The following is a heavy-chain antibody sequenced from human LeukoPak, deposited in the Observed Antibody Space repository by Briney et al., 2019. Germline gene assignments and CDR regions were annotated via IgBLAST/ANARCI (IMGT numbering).Heavy chain of an antibody. Sequence: PGGSLRLSCAASGFTFSSYAMSWVRQAPGKGLEWVSAISGSGGSTYYADSVKGRFTISRDNSKNTLYLQMNSLRAEDTAVYYCAKLIIPRGHSSGPTFDYWGQGTLVTVSS. CDR3: AKLIIPRGHSSGPTFDY. D-gene: IGHD6-19*01. CDR2: ISGSGGST. J-gene: IGHJ4*02. V-gene: IGHV3-23*01. CDR1: GFTFSSYA.